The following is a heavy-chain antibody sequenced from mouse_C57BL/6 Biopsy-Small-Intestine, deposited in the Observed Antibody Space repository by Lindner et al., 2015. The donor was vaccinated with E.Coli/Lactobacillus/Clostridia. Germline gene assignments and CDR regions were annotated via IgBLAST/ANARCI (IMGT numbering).Heavy chain of an antibody. Sequence: VQLQESGPELVKPGASVKISCKASGYAFSSSWMNWVKQRPGKGLEWIGRIYPGDGDTNYNGKFKGKATLTADKSSSTAYMQLSSLTSEDSAVYFCARENYTAYWGQGTLVTVSA. CDR3: ARENYTAY. D-gene: IGHD2-12*01. V-gene: IGHV1-82*01. J-gene: IGHJ3*01. CDR1: GYAFSSSW. CDR2: IYPGDGDT.